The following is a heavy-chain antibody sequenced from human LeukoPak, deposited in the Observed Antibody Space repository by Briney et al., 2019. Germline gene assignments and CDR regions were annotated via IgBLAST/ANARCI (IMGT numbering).Heavy chain of an antibody. CDR1: GYTFTDYY. J-gene: IGHJ4*02. D-gene: IGHD1-26*01. CDR3: ARDGAHGPGARWVDY. Sequence: ASVKVSCKASGYTFTDYYMHWVRQAPGQGLEWMGRINPNSGGSNYAQKFQDRVTMTRDTSISTAYMALNSLRSDDTAVYYCARDGAHGPGARWVDYWGQGTLVTVSS. CDR2: INPNSGGS. V-gene: IGHV1-2*06.